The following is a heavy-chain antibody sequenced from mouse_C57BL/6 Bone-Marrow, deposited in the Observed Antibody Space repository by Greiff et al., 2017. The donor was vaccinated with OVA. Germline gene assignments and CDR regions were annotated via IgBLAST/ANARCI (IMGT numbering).Heavy chain of an antibody. CDR2: IWGVGST. J-gene: IGHJ3*01. CDR1: GFSLTSYG. V-gene: IGHV2-6*01. CDR3: ASGGYGTWFAY. Sequence: VMLVESGPGLVAPSQSLSITCTVSGFSLTSYGVDWVRQSPGKGLEWLGVIWGVGSTNYNSALKSRLSISKDNSKSQVFLKRNSLQTDDTAMYYCASGGYGTWFAYWGQGTLVTVSA. D-gene: IGHD1-1*01.